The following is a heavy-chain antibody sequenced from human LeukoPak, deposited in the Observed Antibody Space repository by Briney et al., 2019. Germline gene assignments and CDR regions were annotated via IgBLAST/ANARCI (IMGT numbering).Heavy chain of an antibody. V-gene: IGHV4-59*01. J-gene: IGHJ4*02. CDR3: AKYGYSSGWYFDY. D-gene: IGHD6-19*01. CDR1: GGSISSYY. Sequence: PSETLSLTCTVSGGSISSYYWSWIRQPPGKGLEWIGYIYNSGSTNCNPSLKSRVTISVDTSKNQFSLKLNSVTAADTAVCYCAKYGYSSGWYFDYWGQGTLVTVSS. CDR2: IYNSGST.